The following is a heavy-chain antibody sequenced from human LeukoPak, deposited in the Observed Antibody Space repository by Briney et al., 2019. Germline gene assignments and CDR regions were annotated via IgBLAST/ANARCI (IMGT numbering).Heavy chain of an antibody. CDR2: IYYSGST. V-gene: IGHV4-59*01. Sequence: NPSETLSLTCTVSGGSISSYYWSWIRQPPGKGLEWIGYIYYSGSTNYNPSLKSRVTISVDTSKNQFSLKLSSVTAADTAVYYCASSVVLDAFDIWGQGTMVTVSS. J-gene: IGHJ3*02. D-gene: IGHD2-2*01. CDR3: ASSVVLDAFDI. CDR1: GGSISSYY.